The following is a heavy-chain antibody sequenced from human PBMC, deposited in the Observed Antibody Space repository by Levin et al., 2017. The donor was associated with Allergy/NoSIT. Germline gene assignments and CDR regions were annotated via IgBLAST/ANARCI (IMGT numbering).Heavy chain of an antibody. CDR2: INNDGSHT. CDR3: TRGGFGTGIDY. D-gene: IGHD1-1*01. Sequence: PGESLKISCAASGFTFSSHWMHWVRQAPGKGLVWISYINNDGSHTNYADSVKGRFTISRDNAKNTLFLQMNSLRAEDTGVYYCTRGGFGTGIDYWGQGTLVTDSS. V-gene: IGHV3-74*01. J-gene: IGHJ4*02. CDR1: GFTFSSHW.